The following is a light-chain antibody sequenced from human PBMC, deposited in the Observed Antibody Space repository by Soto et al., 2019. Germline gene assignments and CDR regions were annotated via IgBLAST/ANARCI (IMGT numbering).Light chain of an antibody. J-gene: IGKJ4*01. CDR1: QSISSY. CDR3: QPRNNWPLS. Sequence: EIVLTQSPATLSLSPGERATLSCRASQSISSYVGWYQQKSGQAPRLLIYDASNRATGVPARFSGSGSGTDFTLTISSLEPEYVVVYDCQPRNNWPLSFGGGTKVEIK. CDR2: DAS. V-gene: IGKV3-11*01.